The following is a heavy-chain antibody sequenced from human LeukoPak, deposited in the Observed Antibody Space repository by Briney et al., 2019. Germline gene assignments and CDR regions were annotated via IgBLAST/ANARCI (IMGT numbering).Heavy chain of an antibody. V-gene: IGHV3-23*01. J-gene: IGHJ4*02. CDR2: ISGSGGST. Sequence: GGSLRLSCATSGFTFDDYGMSWVRQAPGKGLEWVSAISGSGGSTYYADSVKGRFTISRDNSKNTLYLQMNSLRTEDTAVYYCAKDSCSSTSCYRGFDYWGQGTLVTVSS. CDR3: AKDSCSSTSCYRGFDY. CDR1: GFTFDDYG. D-gene: IGHD2-2*02.